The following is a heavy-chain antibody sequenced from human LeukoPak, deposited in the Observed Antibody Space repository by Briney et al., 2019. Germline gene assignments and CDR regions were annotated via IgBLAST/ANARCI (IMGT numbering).Heavy chain of an antibody. D-gene: IGHD3-10*01. J-gene: IGHJ4*02. CDR3: ARTIRGY. CDR1: GFSFSNYW. Sequence: QTGGSLRLSCAASGFSFSNYWMSWVRQAPGKGLEWVANIKEDGSEKHYVDSVKGRFTISRDNAKNSLYLQMNSLRAEDTAVYYCARTIRGYWGQGTLVTVSS. CDR2: IKEDGSEK. V-gene: IGHV3-7*01.